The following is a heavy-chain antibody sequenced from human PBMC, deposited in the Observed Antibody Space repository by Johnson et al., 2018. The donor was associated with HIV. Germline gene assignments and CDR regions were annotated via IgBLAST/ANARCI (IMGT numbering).Heavy chain of an antibody. J-gene: IGHJ3*02. V-gene: IGHV3-66*01. CDR2: MYRGGST. CDR1: GFTVSGNY. Sequence: VQLVESGGGLVQPGGSLRLSCVASGFTVSGNYMSWVRQAPGKGLEWVSVMYRGGSTYYADSVKGSFTISRDNSKKPLYLQMNSLRAEDTAVYYCARGHMVRGVTHAFDIWGQGTMVTVSS. CDR3: ARGHMVRGVTHAFDI. D-gene: IGHD3-10*01.